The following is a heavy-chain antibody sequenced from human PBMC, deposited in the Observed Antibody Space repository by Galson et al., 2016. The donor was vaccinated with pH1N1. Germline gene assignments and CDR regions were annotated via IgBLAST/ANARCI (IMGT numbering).Heavy chain of an antibody. CDR3: ARAPYCRNATGYSVWFDP. D-gene: IGHD2-15*01. CDR1: GDIFINYP. V-gene: IGHV1-46*01. Sequence: SVKVSCKASGDIFINYPISWVRQAPGQGLEWMGIITPTGGRTSYAQKFKDRVAMTSDTSTSTVYMELNSLRSEDTAFYYCARAPYCRNATGYSVWFDPCGQGTPVTVSS. CDR2: ITPTGGRT. J-gene: IGHJ5*02.